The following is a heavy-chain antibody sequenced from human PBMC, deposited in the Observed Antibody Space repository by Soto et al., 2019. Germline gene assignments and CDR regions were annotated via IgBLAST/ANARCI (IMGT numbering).Heavy chain of an antibody. CDR2: INPNSGGT. CDR3: ARELYDFWSGYRMDV. V-gene: IGHV1-2*02. J-gene: IGHJ6*02. CDR1: GYTFTGYY. D-gene: IGHD3-3*01. Sequence: ASVKVSCKASGYTFTGYYMHWVRQAPGQGLEWMGWINPNSGGTNYADSVKGRFTISRDNSKNTLYLQMNSLRAEDTAVYYCARELYDFWSGYRMDVWGQGTTVTVSS.